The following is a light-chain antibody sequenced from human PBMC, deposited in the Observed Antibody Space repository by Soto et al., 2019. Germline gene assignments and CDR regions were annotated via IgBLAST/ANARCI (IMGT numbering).Light chain of an antibody. CDR1: QSVSSW. J-gene: IGKJ4*01. V-gene: IGKV1-5*03. CDR2: KAA. Sequence: DIQMTQSPSTLSASVGDRVTITCRASQSVSSWLAWYQQKPGEVPKLLIYKAASLERGVPSRFSGSGSGTEFTLTISSLQPDDFVTYYCQQYSRNPLTFGGGTKVEIK. CDR3: QQYSRNPLT.